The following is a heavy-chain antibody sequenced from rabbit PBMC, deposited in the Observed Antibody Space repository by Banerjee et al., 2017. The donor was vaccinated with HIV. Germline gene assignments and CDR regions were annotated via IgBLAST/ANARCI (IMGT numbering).Heavy chain of an antibody. Sequence: QEQLEESGGDLVKPEGSLTLTCTASGIDFSSSYWICWVRQAPGKGLELIACIYTNSGSTWYASWVNGRFTISRSTSLNTVDLKMTSLTAADTATYFCARAPYAGAAAYDYASYYFNFWGPGTLVTVS. J-gene: IGHJ4*01. CDR2: IYTNSGST. CDR3: ARAPYAGAAAYDYASYYFNF. V-gene: IGHV1S43*01. D-gene: IGHD6-1*01. CDR1: GIDFSSSYW.